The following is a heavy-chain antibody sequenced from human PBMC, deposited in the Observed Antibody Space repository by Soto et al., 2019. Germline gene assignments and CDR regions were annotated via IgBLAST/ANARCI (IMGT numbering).Heavy chain of an antibody. V-gene: IGHV3-23*01. Sequence: PGGSLRLSCAASGFTFSKSGMSWVRQAPGKGLEWVAGIGGSGRKTYYADAVKGRFTISRDNSKNTLFLQMNSLRAEDTAIYYCAKDGLSDSPSATDYWGQGTLVTVSS. D-gene: IGHD6-13*01. J-gene: IGHJ4*02. CDR2: IGGSGRKT. CDR3: AKDGLSDSPSATDY. CDR1: GFTFSKSG.